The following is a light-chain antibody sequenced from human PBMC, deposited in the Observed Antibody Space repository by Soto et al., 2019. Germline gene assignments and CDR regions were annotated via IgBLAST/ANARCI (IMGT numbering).Light chain of an antibody. CDR2: AAS. J-gene: IGKJ3*01. CDR3: QRYSSASFT. V-gene: IGKV1-27*01. CDR1: QGISNY. Sequence: DIQMTQSPSSLSASVGDRVTITCRASQGISNYVAWYQQKPGTAPKVLISAASTLQSGIPSRFSGSGFGTDFTLNISSLQPEYVATYYCQRYSSASFTFGPGTKVEIK.